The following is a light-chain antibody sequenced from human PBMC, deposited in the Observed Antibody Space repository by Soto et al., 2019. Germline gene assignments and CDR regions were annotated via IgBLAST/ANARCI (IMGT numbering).Light chain of an antibody. V-gene: IGKV1D-12*01. CDR2: EVS. CDR3: PQANTCPTP. J-gene: IGKJ5*01. Sequence: MAQAPSAVSAALGERITITCRASQGISSWLAWYQQKPGKAPKLXIYEVSNLHSGVPSRFSGSGSGTDFTLTIRSLQTADCATYHCPQANTCPTPIGHGTRLEIK. CDR1: QGISSW.